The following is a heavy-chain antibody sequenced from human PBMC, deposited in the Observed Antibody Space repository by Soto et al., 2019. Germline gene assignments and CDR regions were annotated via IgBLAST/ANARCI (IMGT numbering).Heavy chain of an antibody. D-gene: IGHD6-25*01. J-gene: IGHJ4*02. V-gene: IGHV1-69*08. Sequence: QVQLVQSGAEVKKPGSSVRVSCKASGGTFSSYTISWVRQAPGQGLEWMGRIIAILGIANYAENFEGRVTITADKSTSTPYMELSSLRSEDTAVYYCARDAATPFDYWGQGTLVTVSS. CDR1: GGTFSSYT. CDR2: IIAILGIA. CDR3: ARDAATPFDY.